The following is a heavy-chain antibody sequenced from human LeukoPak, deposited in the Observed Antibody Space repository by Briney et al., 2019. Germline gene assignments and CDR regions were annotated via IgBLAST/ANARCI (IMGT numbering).Heavy chain of an antibody. Sequence: GGSLRLSCAASGFTFRSYGMHWVRQAPGKGLEWVAFIRYDGSNKYYADSVKGRFTISRDNSKNTLYLQMNGLRAEDTAVYYCAKDQSYDSSFLDYWGQGTLVTVSS. CDR1: GFTFRSYG. J-gene: IGHJ4*02. CDR2: IRYDGSNK. V-gene: IGHV3-30*02. CDR3: AKDQSYDSSFLDY. D-gene: IGHD3-22*01.